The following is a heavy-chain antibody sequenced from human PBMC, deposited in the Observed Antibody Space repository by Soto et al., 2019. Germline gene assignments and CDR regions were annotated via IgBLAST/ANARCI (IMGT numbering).Heavy chain of an antibody. CDR1: GGSFSGYY. CDR2: INHSGST. CDR3: ARLPYGSGNRYYYGMDV. V-gene: IGHV4-34*01. J-gene: IGHJ6*02. D-gene: IGHD3-10*01. Sequence: PSETLSLTCAVYGGSFSGYYWSWIRQPPGKGLEWIGEINHSGSTNYNPSLKSRVTISVDTSKNQFSLKLSSVTAADTAVYYCARLPYGSGNRYYYGMDVWGQGTTVTVS.